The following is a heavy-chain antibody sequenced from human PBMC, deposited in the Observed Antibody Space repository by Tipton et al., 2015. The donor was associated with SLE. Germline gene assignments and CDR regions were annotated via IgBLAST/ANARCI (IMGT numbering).Heavy chain of an antibody. V-gene: IGHV4-61*05. D-gene: IGHD3-22*01. CDR2: IYYSGST. CDR1: GGSISSSTHY. J-gene: IGHJ4*02. CDR3: ARGRDSSGYYPYYFDY. Sequence: TLSLTCSVSGGSISSSTHYWGWIRQPPGKGLEWIGYIYYSGSTNYNPSLKSRVTISVDTSKNQFSLKLSSVTAADTAVYYCARGRDSSGYYPYYFDYWGQGTLVTVSS.